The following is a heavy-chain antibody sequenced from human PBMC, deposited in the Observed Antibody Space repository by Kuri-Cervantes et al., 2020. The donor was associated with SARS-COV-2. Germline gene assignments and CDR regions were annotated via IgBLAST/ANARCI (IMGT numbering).Heavy chain of an antibody. CDR1: GYTFTGYY. CDR2: INPNSGGT. V-gene: IGHV1-2*02. CDR3: ARDLTDSSSWYLYWFDP. J-gene: IGHJ5*02. Sequence: ASVKVSCKASGYTFTGYYMHWVRQAPGQGLEWMEWINPNSGGTNYAQKFQGRVTMTRDTSISTAYMELNSLRSEDTAVYYCARDLTDSSSWYLYWFDPWGKGTLVTVSS. D-gene: IGHD6-13*01.